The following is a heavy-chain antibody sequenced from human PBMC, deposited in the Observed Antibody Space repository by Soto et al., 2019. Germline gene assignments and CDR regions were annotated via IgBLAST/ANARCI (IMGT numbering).Heavy chain of an antibody. D-gene: IGHD1-1*01. CDR1: GFTFSTYA. Sequence: EVQLLESGGGLVQPGGSLRLSCAASGFTFSTYAMHWVRQAPGNGLVWVSAISGSGGSIHYADSVKGRFTISRDNSKNTLYLQMNSLRDADTAVYHCVKGYWKGDVWGQGTTVTVSS. V-gene: IGHV3-23*01. CDR3: VKGYWKGDV. CDR2: ISGSGGSI. J-gene: IGHJ6*02.